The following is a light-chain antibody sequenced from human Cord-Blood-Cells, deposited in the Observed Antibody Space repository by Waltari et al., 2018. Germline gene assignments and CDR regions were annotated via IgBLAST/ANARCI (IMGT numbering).Light chain of an antibody. CDR3: QQSYSTPPT. CDR1: QSISSY. Sequence: DIQMTQSPSSLSASVGDRVTITCRASQSISSYLNWYQQKPGKAPKLLIYAASSLQSGVPSRFSGSGSGTDCTLTSSSLQPEDFATYYWQQSYSTPPTFGQGTKVEIK. J-gene: IGKJ1*01. V-gene: IGKV1-39*01. CDR2: AAS.